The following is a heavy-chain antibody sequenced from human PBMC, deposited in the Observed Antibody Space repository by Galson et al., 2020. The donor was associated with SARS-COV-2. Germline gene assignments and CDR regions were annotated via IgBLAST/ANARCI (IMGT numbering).Heavy chain of an antibody. Sequence: GSLRLSCAASGFTFSSYSMNWVRQAPGKGLEWVSSISSSSSYIYYADSVKGRFTISRDNAKNSLYLQMNSLRAEDTAVYYCARVPNYDYVWGSYRHYYFDYWGQGTLVTVSS. J-gene: IGHJ4*02. CDR1: GFTFSSYS. V-gene: IGHV3-21*01. D-gene: IGHD3-16*02. CDR3: ARVPNYDYVWGSYRHYYFDY. CDR2: ISSSSSYI.